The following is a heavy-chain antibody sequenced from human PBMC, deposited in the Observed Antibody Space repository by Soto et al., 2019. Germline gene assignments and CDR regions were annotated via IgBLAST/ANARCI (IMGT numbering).Heavy chain of an antibody. V-gene: IGHV3-21*01. CDR1: GFTFSSYS. J-gene: IGHJ3*02. CDR2: ISSSSSYI. D-gene: IGHD1-1*01. Sequence: GGSLRLSCAASGFTFSSYSMNWVRQAPGKGLEWVSSISSSSSYIYYADSVKGRFTISRDNAKNSLYLQMNSLRAEDTAVYYCARVSPTSPIRAFDIWGQGTMVTVSS. CDR3: ARVSPTSPIRAFDI.